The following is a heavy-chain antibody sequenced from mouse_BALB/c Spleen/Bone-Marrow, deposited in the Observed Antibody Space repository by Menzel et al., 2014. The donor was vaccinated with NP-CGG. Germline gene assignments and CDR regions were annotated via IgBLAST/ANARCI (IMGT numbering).Heavy chain of an antibody. Sequence: GQGVEPGGGLVQPGGSLRLSCATSGFTFPDYSINWVRQPPGKALEGLGFIRNKANGYTTEYSASVKSRFTISRDNSQNILYLQMNTLRADDSATYYCARDKGRGFFDYWGQGTTLTVSS. CDR1: GFTFPDYS. CDR3: ARDKGRGFFDY. J-gene: IGHJ2*01. D-gene: IGHD1-1*02. CDR2: IRNKANGYTT. V-gene: IGHV7-3*02.